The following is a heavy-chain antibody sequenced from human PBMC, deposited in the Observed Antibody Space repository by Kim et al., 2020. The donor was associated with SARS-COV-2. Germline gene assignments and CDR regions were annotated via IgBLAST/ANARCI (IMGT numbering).Heavy chain of an antibody. CDR2: VPYTGNS. D-gene: IGHD6-19*01. J-gene: IGHJ5*02. CDR1: GDSISSSSYY. CDR3: ARSEVAGSRRNWFDP. Sequence: SETLSLTCSVSGDSISSSSYYWGWIRQPPGRGLEWIGSVPYTGNSQYNPSLETRVTISIDTSKNQFSLRLNSVTVADTAVYYCARSEVAGSRRNWFDPWG. V-gene: IGHV4-39*01.